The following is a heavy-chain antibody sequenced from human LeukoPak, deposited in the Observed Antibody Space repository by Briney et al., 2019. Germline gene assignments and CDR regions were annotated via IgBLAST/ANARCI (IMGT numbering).Heavy chain of an antibody. CDR1: GGSISSYY. Sequence: PSETLSLTCTVSGGSISSYYWSWIRQPPGKGLEWIGYIYYSGSTNYNPSLKSRVTISVDTSKNQFFLKLSSVTAADTAVYYCARLSYYDSSGKFDYWGQGTLVTVSS. D-gene: IGHD3-22*01. CDR3: ARLSYYDSSGKFDY. CDR2: IYYSGST. V-gene: IGHV4-59*01. J-gene: IGHJ4*02.